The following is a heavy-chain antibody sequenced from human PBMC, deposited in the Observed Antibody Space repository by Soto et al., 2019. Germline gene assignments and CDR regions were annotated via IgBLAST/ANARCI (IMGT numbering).Heavy chain of an antibody. J-gene: IGHJ6*03. CDR1: GGTFSSYA. CDR3: ATAATQIVVVRGYYMDV. V-gene: IGHV1-69*13. CDR2: IIPIFGTA. D-gene: IGHD2-2*01. Sequence: AGASVKVSCKASGGTFSSYAISWVRQAPGQGLEWMGGIIPIFGTANYAQKFQGRVTITADESTSTAYMELSSLRSEDTAVYYCATAATQIVVVRGYYMDVWGKGTTVTVSS.